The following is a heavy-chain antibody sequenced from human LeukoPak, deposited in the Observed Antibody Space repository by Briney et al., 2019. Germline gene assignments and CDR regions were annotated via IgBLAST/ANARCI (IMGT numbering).Heavy chain of an antibody. D-gene: IGHD3-22*01. V-gene: IGHV3-23*01. CDR1: GFTFSSYA. CDR2: ISGSGGST. CDR3: EKLPTYYYDSSGYYPFDY. J-gene: IGHJ4*02. Sequence: GGSLRLSCAASGFTFSSYAMSWVRQAPGKGLEWVSAISGSGGSTYYADSVKGRFTISRDNSKNTLYLQMDSLRAEDTAVYYCEKLPTYYYDSSGYYPFDYWGQGTLVTVSS.